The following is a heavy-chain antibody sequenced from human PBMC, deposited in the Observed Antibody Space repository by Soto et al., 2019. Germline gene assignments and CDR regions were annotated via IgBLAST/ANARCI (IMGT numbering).Heavy chain of an antibody. Sequence: ASVKVSCKGSGGTFSSYAISWVRQAPGQGLGWTGGIIPIYGTANSAPKFQGSATTTAEESTSTAYKEMSSLRYEDTAVYYCARTKITDYYDSSGYLGYWGQGTLVTVSS. V-gene: IGHV1-69*13. CDR2: IIPIYGTA. CDR3: ARTKITDYYDSSGYLGY. D-gene: IGHD3-22*01. CDR1: GGTFSSYA. J-gene: IGHJ4*02.